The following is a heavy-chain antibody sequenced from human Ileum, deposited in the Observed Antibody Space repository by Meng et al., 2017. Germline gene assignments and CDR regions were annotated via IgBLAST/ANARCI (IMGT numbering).Heavy chain of an antibody. D-gene: IGHD2-21*01. CDR1: CGSSSSGTW. J-gene: IGHJ4*02. V-gene: IGHV4-4*02. CDR2: FHPGSGA. CDR3: AKNGAYCLES. Sequence: QVQLPESGPGLVKPSGTLSLTCAVSCGSSSSGTWWSWVRQPPGKGLQWIGEFHPGSGATYNPSLKARVTISVDTSMQQFSLQLTSVTAADTAVYYCAKNGAYCLESWGQGTLVTV.